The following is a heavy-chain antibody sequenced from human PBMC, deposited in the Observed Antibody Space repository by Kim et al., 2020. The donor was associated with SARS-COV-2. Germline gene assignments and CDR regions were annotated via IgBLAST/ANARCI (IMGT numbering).Heavy chain of an antibody. CDR3: AAYYDYVWGSYRQKGGLDY. Sequence: ASVKVSCKVSGYTLTELSMHWVRQAPGKGLEWMGGFDPEDGETIYAQKFQGRVTMTEDTSTDTAYMELSSLRSEDTAVYYCAAYYDYVWGSYRQKGGLDYWGQGTLVTVSS. CDR1: GYTLTELS. D-gene: IGHD3-16*02. J-gene: IGHJ4*02. V-gene: IGHV1-24*01. CDR2: FDPEDGET.